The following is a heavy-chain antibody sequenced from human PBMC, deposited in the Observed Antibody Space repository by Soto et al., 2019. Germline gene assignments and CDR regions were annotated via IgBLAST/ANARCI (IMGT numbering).Heavy chain of an antibody. J-gene: IGHJ5*02. Sequence: SETMSLTCTFSGFSLSSGCYYLSWIRQHPGKGLEWIGYIYYSGSTYYNPSLKSRVTISVDTSKNQFSLKLTSVTAADTAVYYYARSVFPWGQGTLVTVSS. CDR1: GFSLSSGCYY. V-gene: IGHV4-31*03. CDR3: ARSVFP. CDR2: IYYSGST.